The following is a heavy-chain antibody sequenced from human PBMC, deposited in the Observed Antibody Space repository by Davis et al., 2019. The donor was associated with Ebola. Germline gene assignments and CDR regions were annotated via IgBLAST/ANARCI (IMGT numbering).Heavy chain of an antibody. CDR2: INAGNGNT. V-gene: IGHV1-3*01. D-gene: IGHD3-10*01. Sequence: AASVKVSCKASGYTFTSYAMHWERQAPGQRLEWMGWINAGNGNTKYSQKFQGRVTITRDTSASTAYMELSSLRSEDTAVYYCATTTYYYGSGSYSDYYYGMDVWGQGTTVTVSS. CDR3: ATTTYYYGSGSYSDYYYGMDV. J-gene: IGHJ6*02. CDR1: GYTFTSYA.